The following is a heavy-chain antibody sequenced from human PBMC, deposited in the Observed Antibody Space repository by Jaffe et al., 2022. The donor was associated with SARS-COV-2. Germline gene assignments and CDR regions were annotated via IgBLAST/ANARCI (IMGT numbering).Heavy chain of an antibody. V-gene: IGHV3-74*01. Sequence: EVQLVESGGGLVQPGGSLRLSCAASGFTFSSYWMHWVRQAPGKGLVWVSRINSDGSSTSYADSVKGRFTISRDNAKNTLYLQMNSLRAEDTAVYYCAKWGSSYDFWSGYRNYYYYGMDVWGQGTTVTVSS. CDR3: AKWGSSYDFWSGYRNYYYYGMDV. J-gene: IGHJ6*02. D-gene: IGHD3-3*01. CDR1: GFTFSSYW. CDR2: INSDGSST.